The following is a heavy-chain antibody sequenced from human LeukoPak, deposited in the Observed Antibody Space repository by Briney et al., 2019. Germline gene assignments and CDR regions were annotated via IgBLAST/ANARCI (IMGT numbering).Heavy chain of an antibody. V-gene: IGHV3-30-3*02. CDR1: GFTFSSYA. CDR3: AKSLGELSFIIDY. D-gene: IGHD3-16*02. J-gene: IGHJ4*02. CDR2: ISYDGSNK. Sequence: GRSLRLSCAASGFTFSSYALPWVRQAPGKGLEWVAVISYDGSNKYYADSVKGRFTISRDTSKSTLYLQMNSLRAEDTALYYCAKSLGELSFIIDYWGQGTLVTVSS.